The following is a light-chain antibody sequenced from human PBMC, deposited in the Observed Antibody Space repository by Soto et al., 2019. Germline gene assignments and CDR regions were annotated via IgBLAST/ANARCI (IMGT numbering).Light chain of an antibody. Sequence: EIVLTQSPGTLSLSPGERATLSCRASQSISSTYLAWYQQKPGQAPRLLIYGISSRATGIPDRFSGSGSGTDFTLTISRLEPEDFAVYYCQQYGRSRTFGQGHKVALK. CDR1: QSISSTY. CDR2: GIS. CDR3: QQYGRSRT. J-gene: IGKJ1*01. V-gene: IGKV3-20*01.